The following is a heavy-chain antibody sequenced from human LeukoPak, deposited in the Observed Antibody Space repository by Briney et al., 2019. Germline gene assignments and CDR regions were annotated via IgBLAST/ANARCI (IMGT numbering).Heavy chain of an antibody. J-gene: IGHJ4*02. CDR1: GYTFTGYY. CDR2: INTNTGNP. CDR3: ARYCSGGSCGETAFDY. Sequence: ASVKVSCKASGYTFTGYYMHWVRQAPGQGLEWMGWINTNTGNPTYAQGFTGRFVFSLDTSVSTAYLQISSLKAEDTAVYYCARYCSGGSCGETAFDYWGQGTLVTVSS. V-gene: IGHV7-4-1*02. D-gene: IGHD2-15*01.